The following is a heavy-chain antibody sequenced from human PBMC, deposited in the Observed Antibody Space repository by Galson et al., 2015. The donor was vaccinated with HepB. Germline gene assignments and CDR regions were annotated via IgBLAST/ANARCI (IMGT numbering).Heavy chain of an antibody. J-gene: IGHJ4*02. Sequence: SVKVSCKASGYTFTGYYIHWVRQAPGQGLEWMGRINPNSGGTDYAQKFQGRVTMTRDTSISTAYMELSRLRSDDSAVYYCARDGQTSLDNLRQGTLVTVSS. CDR1: GYTFTGYY. CDR2: INPNSGGT. V-gene: IGHV1-2*06. CDR3: ARDGQTSLDN. D-gene: IGHD2-2*01.